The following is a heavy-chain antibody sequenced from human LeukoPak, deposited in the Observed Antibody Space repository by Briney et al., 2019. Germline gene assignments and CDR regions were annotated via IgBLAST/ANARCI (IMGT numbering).Heavy chain of an antibody. J-gene: IGHJ6*03. CDR1: GGSISSYY. Sequence: SETLSLTCIVSGGSISSYYWSWIRQPPGKGLELIGYIYYSRSTNYNPSLKSRVTISVDTSKNQFSLKLSSVTTADTAVYYCARSLAVAGYYYNYYMDVWGKGTTVTVSS. CDR3: ARSLAVAGYYYNYYMDV. V-gene: IGHV4-59*01. CDR2: IYYSRST. D-gene: IGHD6-19*01.